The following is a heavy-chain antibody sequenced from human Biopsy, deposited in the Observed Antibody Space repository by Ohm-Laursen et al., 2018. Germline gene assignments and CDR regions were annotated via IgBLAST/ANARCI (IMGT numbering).Heavy chain of an antibody. Sequence: SLRLSCTASGFTFSGYWMSWVRQAPGKGLEWVANIRQDGSERYYVDSVKGRFTISRDNTKNSLYLEMNSLGAEDTAVYYCARDSSGHYDSSGSDYWGQGTLVTVSS. V-gene: IGHV3-7*01. CDR2: IRQDGSER. CDR3: ARDSSGHYDSSGSDY. J-gene: IGHJ4*02. D-gene: IGHD3-22*01. CDR1: GFTFSGYW.